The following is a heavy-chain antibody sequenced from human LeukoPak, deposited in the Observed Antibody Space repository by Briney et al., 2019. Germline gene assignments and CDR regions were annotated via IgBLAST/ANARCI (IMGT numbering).Heavy chain of an antibody. D-gene: IGHD3-3*01. V-gene: IGHV3-7*01. CDR2: INLGGSEK. Sequence: GGSLRLSCAASGFTFSSYGMSWVRQAPGKGLEWVANINLGGSEKYYADSVKGRFTISRDNAKNSLYLQMNSLRAADTAVYYCAIETGAYDDFWSGYSSGDYYYMDVWGKGTTVTVSS. J-gene: IGHJ6*03. CDR3: AIETGAYDDFWSGYSSGDYYYMDV. CDR1: GFTFSSYG.